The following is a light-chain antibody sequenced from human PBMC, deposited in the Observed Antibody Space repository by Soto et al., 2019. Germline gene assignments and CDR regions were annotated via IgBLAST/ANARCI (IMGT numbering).Light chain of an antibody. CDR1: SRDIGTSNL. V-gene: IGLV2-23*02. CDR2: EVT. Sequence: QSVLTQPASVSGSPGQSITISCTGTSRDIGTSNLVSWYQQFPGKAPKLIIYEVTKRPSGVSNRFSGSKSGNTASLTISGLQPEDEADYYCYSYTGISTSLFAFGTGTKVTV. CDR3: YSYTGISTSLFA. J-gene: IGLJ1*01.